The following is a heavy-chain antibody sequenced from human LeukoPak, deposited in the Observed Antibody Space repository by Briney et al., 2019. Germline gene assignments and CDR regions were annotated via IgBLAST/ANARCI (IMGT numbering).Heavy chain of an antibody. CDR1: GGSFSGYY. J-gene: IGHJ4*02. CDR3: ASWKPERLFDY. CDR2: INHSGST. D-gene: IGHD1-1*01. V-gene: IGHV4-34*01. Sequence: SETLSLTCAVYGGSFSGYYWSWIRQPPGKGLEWIGEINHSGSTNYNPSLRSRVTISVDTSKNQFSLKLSSATAADTAVYYCASWKPERLFDYWGQGTLVTVSS.